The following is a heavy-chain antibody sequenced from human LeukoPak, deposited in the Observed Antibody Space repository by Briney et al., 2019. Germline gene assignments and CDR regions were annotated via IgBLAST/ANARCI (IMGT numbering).Heavy chain of an antibody. Sequence: GGSLRLSCAASGFTFDDYAMHWVRQAPGKGLEWVSGINWNSDNIDYADSVKGRFTISRDNSKNTLYLQMNSLRAEDTAVYYCAREPPITMVRGVMSPLDYWGQGTLVTVSS. CDR2: INWNSDNI. J-gene: IGHJ4*02. D-gene: IGHD3-10*01. CDR3: AREPPITMVRGVMSPLDY. CDR1: GFTFDDYA. V-gene: IGHV3-9*01.